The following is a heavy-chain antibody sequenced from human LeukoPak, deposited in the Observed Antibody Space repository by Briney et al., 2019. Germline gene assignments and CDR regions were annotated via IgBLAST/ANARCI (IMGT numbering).Heavy chain of an antibody. CDR3: ARAWDY. J-gene: IGHJ4*02. Sequence: PGGSLRLSCAASGLTFSSYAMHWVRQAPGKGLVWVSHINSDGSSTSYADSVKGRFTISRDNAKNTLYLQMNSLRAEDTAVYYCARAWDYWGQGTLVTVSS. V-gene: IGHV3-74*01. CDR2: INSDGSST. CDR1: GLTFSSYA.